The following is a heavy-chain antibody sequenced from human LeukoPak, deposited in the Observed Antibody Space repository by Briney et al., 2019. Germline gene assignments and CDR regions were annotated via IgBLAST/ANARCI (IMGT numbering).Heavy chain of an antibody. CDR2: ITTNTGNP. CDR3: ARYSYSNIYRDFDY. Sequence: ASVKLSCKASGYTFTSYAMNWVRQAPGQGLEWMGWITTNTGNPTYAQGFTGRFVFSLDTSVSTAYLQISSLKAEDTAVYYCARYSYSNIYRDFDYWGHGTLVTVSS. J-gene: IGHJ4*01. V-gene: IGHV7-4-1*02. CDR1: GYTFTSYA. D-gene: IGHD6-13*01.